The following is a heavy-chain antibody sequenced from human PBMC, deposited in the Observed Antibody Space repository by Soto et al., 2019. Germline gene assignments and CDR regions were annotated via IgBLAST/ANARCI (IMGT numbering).Heavy chain of an antibody. CDR2: ISGDGGST. CDR3: ASGTSALWF. J-gene: IGHJ4*02. CDR1: GFTFTSYA. Sequence: GGSLRLSCAASGFTFTSYAMHWVRQAPGKGLEYVSGISGDGGSTFYGNSVKGRFTISRDNSKNTLYLQMGSLRAEDTALYYCASGTSALWFWGQGILVTVSS. D-gene: IGHD2-21*01. V-gene: IGHV3-64*01.